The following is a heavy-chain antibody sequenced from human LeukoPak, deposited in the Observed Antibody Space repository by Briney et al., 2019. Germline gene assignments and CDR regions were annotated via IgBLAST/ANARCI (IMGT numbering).Heavy chain of an antibody. CDR2: ISGSGGST. V-gene: IGHV3-23*01. J-gene: IGHJ6*02. D-gene: IGHD3-9*01. CDR3: AKSMFQDYDILTGYTYYYGMDV. CDR1: GFTFSSYA. Sequence: GGSLRLSCAASGFTFSSYAMSWVRQAAGKGLEWGSAISGSGGSTYYADSVKGRFTISRDNSKNTLYLQMNSLRAEDTAVYYCAKSMFQDYDILTGYTYYYGMDVWGQGTTVTVSS.